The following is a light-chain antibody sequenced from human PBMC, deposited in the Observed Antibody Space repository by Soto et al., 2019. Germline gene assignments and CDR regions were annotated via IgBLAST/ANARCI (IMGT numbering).Light chain of an antibody. V-gene: IGKV3-15*01. CDR3: QQYGSSPT. CDR2: GAS. CDR1: RSVSNR. Sequence: EILMTQSPATLSVSPGETVTFSCRASRSVSNRLAWYQHKTGQAPRLLISGASNGATGIPPKFSGSGSGTEFTLTVDSLQSDDIAVYYCQQYGSSPTFGQGTNVDIK. J-gene: IGKJ1*01.